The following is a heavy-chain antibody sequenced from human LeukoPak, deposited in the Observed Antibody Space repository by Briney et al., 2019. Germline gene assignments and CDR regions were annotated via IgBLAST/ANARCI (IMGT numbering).Heavy chain of an antibody. CDR2: ISRTSEST. Sequence: GGSLRLSCAASGFTFSSYSMNWVRQAPGKGLEWVSIISRTSESTFYADSVKGRFTISRDNAKNSLYLQMNGLRADDTATYYCARGATDTTRWFDPWGQGTLVTVSS. D-gene: IGHD1-7*01. CDR3: ARGATDTTRWFDP. V-gene: IGHV3-21*01. CDR1: GFTFSSYS. J-gene: IGHJ5*02.